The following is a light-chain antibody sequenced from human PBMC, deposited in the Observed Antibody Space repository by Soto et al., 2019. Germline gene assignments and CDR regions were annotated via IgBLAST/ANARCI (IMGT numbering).Light chain of an antibody. CDR1: QNLLHIGGYNY. V-gene: IGKV1-39*01. CDR3: QQSYNTPRT. Sequence: TQSPLSLSVTPGEPASISCRSSQNLLHIGGYNYLAWYQQKPGKAPMLLVYKTSTLQSGVPSRFSGSRSGTDFTLTISSLQPEDFATYYCQQSYNTPRTFGQGTKVDIK. J-gene: IGKJ1*01. CDR2: KTS.